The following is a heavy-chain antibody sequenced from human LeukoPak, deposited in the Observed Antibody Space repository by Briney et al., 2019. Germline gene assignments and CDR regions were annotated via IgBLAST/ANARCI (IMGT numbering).Heavy chain of an antibody. Sequence: ESGPTLVKPTQTLTLTCTLSGFSLSTSGMGVGWIRQPPGKALEWLALIYWDDDKRYSPSLKSRLTITKDTSKNQVVLTMTNMDPVDTATYYCAHKPSGPYYFDYWGQGTLVTVSS. D-gene: IGHD3-10*01. CDR2: IYWDDDK. CDR3: AHKPSGPYYFDY. CDR1: GFSLSTSGMG. J-gene: IGHJ4*02. V-gene: IGHV2-5*02.